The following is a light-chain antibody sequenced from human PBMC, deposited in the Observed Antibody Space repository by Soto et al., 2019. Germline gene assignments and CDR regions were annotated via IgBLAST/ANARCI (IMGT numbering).Light chain of an antibody. Sequence: EIVLTQSPATLSLSPGERPTLPCRASQSVSNYLAWYQQKPGQAPRLLIYDTSSRASGIPDRFSGSGSGTDFTLTISRLETEDFAVFYCQQYGTSEIIFGQGTRLEI. CDR2: DTS. J-gene: IGKJ5*01. CDR3: QQYGTSEII. CDR1: QSVSNY. V-gene: IGKV3-20*01.